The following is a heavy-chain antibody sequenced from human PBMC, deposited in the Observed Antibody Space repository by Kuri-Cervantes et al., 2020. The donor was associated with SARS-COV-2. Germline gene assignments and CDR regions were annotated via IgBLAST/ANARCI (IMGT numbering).Heavy chain of an antibody. CDR3: ARGVAAAFGYFDY. CDR1: GGSISRYY. D-gene: IGHD6-13*01. V-gene: IGHV4-59*01. CDR2: IHYSGST. J-gene: IGHJ4*02. Sequence: GSLRLSCSVSGGSISRYYWSWMRQPPGKGLEWIGNIHYSGSTNYNNSLDNRVTISVDTSKNQLSLRLSSVTAADTAVYYCARGVAAAFGYFDYWGQGTRVTVSS.